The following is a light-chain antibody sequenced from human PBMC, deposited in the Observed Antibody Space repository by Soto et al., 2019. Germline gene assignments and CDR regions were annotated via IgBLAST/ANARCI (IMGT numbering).Light chain of an antibody. CDR2: DAS. CDR1: QVISNY. V-gene: IGKV1-33*01. CDR3: QQSENFPVT. Sequence: DIQMTQSPSSLSASEGDRVTITCQASQVISNYVNWYQQKPGKAPKLLIFDASNLETGVPSRFSGSGSGTDFTFTISSLQPGDIATYYCQQSENFPVTVGGGTKVDSK. J-gene: IGKJ4*01.